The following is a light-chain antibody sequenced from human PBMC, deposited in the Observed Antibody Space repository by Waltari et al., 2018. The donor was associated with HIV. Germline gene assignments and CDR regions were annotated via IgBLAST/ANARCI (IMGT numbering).Light chain of an antibody. CDR1: QDISSW. CDR3: QQANSFPFT. J-gene: IGKJ3*01. Sequence: DIQMTQSPSSVSASVGDRVTITCRASQDISSWLAWYQQNPGQAPKLLIYTASSLQSGVPSRFSGSGSGTDFTLTISSLQPEDFATYYCQQANSFPFTFGPGTKVDIK. CDR2: TAS. V-gene: IGKV1-12*02.